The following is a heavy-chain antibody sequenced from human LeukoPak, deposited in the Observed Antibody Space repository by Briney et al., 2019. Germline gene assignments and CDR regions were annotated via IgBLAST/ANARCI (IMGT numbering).Heavy chain of an antibody. D-gene: IGHD2-15*01. J-gene: IGHJ4*02. CDR2: ISYDGSNK. V-gene: IGHV3-30-3*01. CDR1: GFTFSSYA. CDR3: ARGLIVVVVAALDY. Sequence: GGSLRLSCAASGFTFSSYAMHWVRQAPGKGLEWVAVISYDGSNKYYADSVKGRFTISRDNSKNTLYLQMNSLRAEDTAVYYCARGLIVVVVAALDYWGQGTLVTVSS.